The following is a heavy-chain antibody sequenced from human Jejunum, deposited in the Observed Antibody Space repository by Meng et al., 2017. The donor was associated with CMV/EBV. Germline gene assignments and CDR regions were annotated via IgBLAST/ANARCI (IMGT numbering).Heavy chain of an antibody. V-gene: IGHV2-5*02. CDR1: SLTTSGMG. J-gene: IGHJ5*02. D-gene: IGHD6-13*01. CDR2: VYWDDDE. Sequence: SLTTSGMGVGWTRQPPGKAPEWLALVYWDDDERYNPSLRSRLSITRDTSKNQVVLTMTNMDPVDTATYYCARSGGSTWYQENNWFDPWGQGTLVTVSS. CDR3: ARSGGSTWYQENNWFDP.